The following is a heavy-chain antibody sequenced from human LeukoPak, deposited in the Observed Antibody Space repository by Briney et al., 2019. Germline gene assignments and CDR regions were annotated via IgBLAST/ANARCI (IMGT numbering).Heavy chain of an antibody. V-gene: IGHV3-30*02. CDR1: AFTFRTSG. CDR2: IRYDGSDK. CDR3: AKYYNGGFDI. Sequence: GRSLTLSCAAAAFTFRTSGMHCVRQAPGKGLEWVTFIRYDGSDKYYGDSVKGRFTISRDNSKNTVSLQMNSVRADDTAVYYCAKYYNGGFDIWGQGTMVTVSS. J-gene: IGHJ3*02. D-gene: IGHD3-10*01.